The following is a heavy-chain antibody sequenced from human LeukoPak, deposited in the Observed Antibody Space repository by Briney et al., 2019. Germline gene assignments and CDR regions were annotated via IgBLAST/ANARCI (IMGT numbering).Heavy chain of an antibody. Sequence: SETLSLTCTVSGGSFNTYYWTWIRQPPGKGLEWIGSIYYSGSTYYNPSLKSRVTISVDTSKNQFSLKLSSVTAADTAVYYCARRVVVTAIDYWGQGTLVTVSS. V-gene: IGHV4-39*01. CDR3: ARRVVVTAIDY. CDR2: IYYSGST. CDR1: GGSFNTYY. D-gene: IGHD2-21*02. J-gene: IGHJ4*02.